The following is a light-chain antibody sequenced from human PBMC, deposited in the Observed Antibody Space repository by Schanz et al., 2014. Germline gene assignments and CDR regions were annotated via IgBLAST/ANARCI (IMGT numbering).Light chain of an antibody. V-gene: IGLV2-14*01. CDR3: SSYTSSSTLGV. CDR1: SSDVGGYRY. Sequence: QSALTQPRSVSGSPGQSVTISCTGTSSDVGGYRYVSWYQQHPGKAPKLMIYDVSARPSGVSNRFSGSKSGNTASLTISGLQAEDEADYYCSSYTSSSTLGVFGGGTKLTVL. J-gene: IGLJ3*02. CDR2: DVS.